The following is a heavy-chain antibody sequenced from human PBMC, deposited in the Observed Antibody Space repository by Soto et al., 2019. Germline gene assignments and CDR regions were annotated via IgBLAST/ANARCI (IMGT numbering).Heavy chain of an antibody. V-gene: IGHV5-51*01. J-gene: IGHJ6*04. Sequence: PGESVKISGKGSGYSFTSYAIGWVVQMPGKGLEWMRIIYPGDSDTRYSPSFQGQVTISADTSISTAYLQWSSLKASDTAMYYCARAGRAYYYYYGMDVWGKGTKVTVSS. CDR3: ARAGRAYYYYYGMDV. CDR2: IYPGDSDT. CDR1: GYSFTSYA.